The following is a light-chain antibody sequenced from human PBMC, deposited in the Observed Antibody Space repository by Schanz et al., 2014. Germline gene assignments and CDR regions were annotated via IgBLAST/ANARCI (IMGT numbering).Light chain of an antibody. V-gene: IGKV2-28*01. Sequence: DIVMTQSPLSLPVPPGEPASISCRSSQSLLDSNGGTYLNWYLQKPGQSPHLLIYLGFFRASGVPDRFSGSGSGTDFTLKISRVEAEDVGVYYCMQALQTPRTFGQGTKLEIK. CDR1: QSLLDSNGGTY. CDR2: LGF. CDR3: MQALQTPRT. J-gene: IGKJ2*01.